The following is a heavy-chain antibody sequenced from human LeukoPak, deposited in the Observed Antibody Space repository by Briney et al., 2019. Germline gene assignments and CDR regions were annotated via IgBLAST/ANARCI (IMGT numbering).Heavy chain of an antibody. CDR3: ARGYGSGEDGDY. CDR1: GFNFDDYA. J-gene: IGHJ4*02. CDR2: INWNGGST. V-gene: IGHV3-20*04. Sequence: GGSLRLSCAASGFNFDDYAMSWVRQAPGKGLEWVSGINWNGGSTGYADSVKGRFTISRDNAKNSLYLQMNSLRAEDTALYYCARGYGSGEDGDYWGQGTLVTVSS. D-gene: IGHD3-10*01.